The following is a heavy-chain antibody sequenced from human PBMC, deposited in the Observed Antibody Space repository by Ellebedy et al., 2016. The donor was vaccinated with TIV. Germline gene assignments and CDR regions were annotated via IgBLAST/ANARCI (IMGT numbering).Heavy chain of an antibody. Sequence: SETLSLTCAVYGGSFSGYYWSWIRQPPGKGLEWIGGINHSGSTNYNPSLKSRVTISVDTSKNQFSLKLSSVTAADTAVYYCARGRGSSTSCSLADWGQGTLVTVSS. CDR1: GGSFSGYY. D-gene: IGHD2-2*01. CDR3: ARGRGSSTSCSLAD. V-gene: IGHV4-34*01. J-gene: IGHJ4*02. CDR2: INHSGST.